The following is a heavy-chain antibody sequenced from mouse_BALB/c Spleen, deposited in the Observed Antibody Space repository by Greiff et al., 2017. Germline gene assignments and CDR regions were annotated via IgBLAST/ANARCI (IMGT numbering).Heavy chain of an antibody. CDR2: ISSGSSTI. Sequence: EVKLVESGGGLVQPGGSRKLSCAASGFTFSSFGMHWVRQAPEKGLEWVAYISSGSSTIYYADTVKGRFTISRDNPKNTLFLQMTSLRSEDTAMYYCARSLYDYDGAYWGQGTLVTVSA. J-gene: IGHJ3*01. D-gene: IGHD2-4*01. V-gene: IGHV5-17*02. CDR1: GFTFSSFG. CDR3: ARSLYDYDGAY.